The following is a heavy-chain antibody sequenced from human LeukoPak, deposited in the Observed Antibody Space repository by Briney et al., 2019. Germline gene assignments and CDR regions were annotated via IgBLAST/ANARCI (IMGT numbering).Heavy chain of an antibody. J-gene: IGHJ4*02. Sequence: GGSLRLSCLTSGFTFSTNAMSWVRQAPGKGLEWISGISGSGASTYYADSVTGRFTISRDNAKNSLYLQMNSLRDEDTAVYYCARARASGRSGFDYWGQGTLVTVSS. CDR2: ISGSGAST. CDR3: ARARASGRSGFDY. CDR1: GFTFSTNA. D-gene: IGHD2-15*01. V-gene: IGHV3-23*01.